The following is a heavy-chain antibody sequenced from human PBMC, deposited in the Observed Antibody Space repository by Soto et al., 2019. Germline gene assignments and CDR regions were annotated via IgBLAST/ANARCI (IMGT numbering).Heavy chain of an antibody. CDR2: ISWNSGNI. CDR1: GFSFEDYA. D-gene: IGHD5-12*01. Sequence: ESGGGLVQPGRSLRLSCAASGFSFEDYAMHWVRQVPGKGLEWVSGISWNSGNIGYADSVKGRFTISRDNAKNSLYLQMNNLRPEDTALYYCAKDNEYSGYDYAFDIWGQGTMVTVSS. J-gene: IGHJ3*02. CDR3: AKDNEYSGYDYAFDI. V-gene: IGHV3-9*01.